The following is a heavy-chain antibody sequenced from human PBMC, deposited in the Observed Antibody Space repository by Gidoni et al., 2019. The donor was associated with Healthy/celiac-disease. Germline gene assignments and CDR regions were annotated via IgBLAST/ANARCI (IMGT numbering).Heavy chain of an antibody. J-gene: IGHJ4*02. Sequence: QVQLQESGPGLVKPSQTLSLTCTVSGGSISSGGYYWSWIRQHPGKGLEWIGYIYYSGSTYYNPSLKSRVTISVDTSKNQFSLKLSSVTAADRAVYYCASTGLRKDYGDLNFDYWGQGTLVTVSS. CDR1: GGSISSGGYY. D-gene: IGHD4-17*01. CDR3: ASTGLRKDYGDLNFDY. CDR2: IYYSGST. V-gene: IGHV4-31*03.